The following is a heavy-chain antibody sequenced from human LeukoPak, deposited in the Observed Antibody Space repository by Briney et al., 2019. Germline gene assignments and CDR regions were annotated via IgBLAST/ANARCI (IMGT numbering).Heavy chain of an antibody. CDR2: INHSEST. CDR1: GGSFNGYY. Sequence: PSETLSLTCTVYGGSFNGYYWSWIREPPGKGLEWIGEINHSESTNYNPSLNSRVTISADMSKNQFSLKLSSVTAADTAVYYCARGLLRFLSPVGFDMWGQGTMVTVSS. CDR3: ARGLLRFLSPVGFDM. V-gene: IGHV4-34*01. J-gene: IGHJ3*02. D-gene: IGHD3-3*01.